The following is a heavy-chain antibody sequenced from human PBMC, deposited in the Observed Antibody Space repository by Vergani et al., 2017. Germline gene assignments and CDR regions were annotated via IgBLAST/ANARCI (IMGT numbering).Heavy chain of an antibody. J-gene: IGHJ4*02. CDR2: ISGSGGST. V-gene: IGHV3-23*01. D-gene: IGHD1-26*01. CDR1: GFTFSSYA. Sequence: EVQLLESGGGLVQPGGSLRLSCAASGFTFSSYAMSWVRQAPGKGLEWVSAISGSGGSTYYADSVKGRFTISRDNSKNTLYLQMNSLRAEYTAVYYCAKPPVGATHFDYWGQGTLVTVSS. CDR3: AKPPVGATHFDY.